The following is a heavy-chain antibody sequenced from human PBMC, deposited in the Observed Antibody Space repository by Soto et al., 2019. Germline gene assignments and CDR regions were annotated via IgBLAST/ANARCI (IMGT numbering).Heavy chain of an antibody. D-gene: IGHD3-10*01. CDR3: AKGEVRGIIPSYFDY. J-gene: IGHJ4*02. Sequence: QPGGSLRLSCAGSGFTFRWFGMNWVRQAPGKGLEWVARISNDGSNEYYVDSVKGRFTISRDNSKNTLYLQMDSLRAKDTAVYYCAKGEVRGIIPSYFDYWGLGTLVTVSS. CDR2: ISNDGSNE. CDR1: GFTFRWFG. V-gene: IGHV3-30*18.